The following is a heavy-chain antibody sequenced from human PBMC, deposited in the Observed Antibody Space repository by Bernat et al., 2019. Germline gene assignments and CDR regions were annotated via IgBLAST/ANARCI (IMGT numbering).Heavy chain of an antibody. CDR1: GFTFSGSA. D-gene: IGHD2-15*01. CDR3: ARQLGYCSSGTCYFDY. J-gene: IGHJ4*02. Sequence: EVQLVESGGGLVQPGGSLKLSCAASGFTFSGSAMHWVRQASGKGLEWVGRIRSKANSYATAYAASVKGRFTISRDDSKNTAYLQMNSLKTEDTAVYYCARQLGYCSSGTCYFDYWGQGTLVTVSS. V-gene: IGHV3-73*02. CDR2: IRSKANSYAT.